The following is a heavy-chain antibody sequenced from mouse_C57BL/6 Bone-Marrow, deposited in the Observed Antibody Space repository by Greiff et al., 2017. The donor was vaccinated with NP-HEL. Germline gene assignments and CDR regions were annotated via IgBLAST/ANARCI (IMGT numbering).Heavy chain of an antibody. CDR1: GFTFTDYY. Sequence: EVKLVESGGGLVQPGGSLSLSCAASGFTFTDYYMSWVRQPPGKALEWLGFIRNKANGYTSEYSASVKGRFTISRDNSQSILYLQMNALRAEDSASYYCARRRSRGYWYFEGWGTGTTVTVSS. J-gene: IGHJ1*03. CDR2: IRNKANGYTS. D-gene: IGHD1-1*01. CDR3: ARRRSRGYWYFEG. V-gene: IGHV7-3*01.